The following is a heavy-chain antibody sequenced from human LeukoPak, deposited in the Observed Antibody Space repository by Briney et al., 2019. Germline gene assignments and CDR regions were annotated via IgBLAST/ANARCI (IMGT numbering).Heavy chain of an antibody. CDR2: INQDGSET. CDR3: ARLGPGMNFFYLDF. D-gene: IGHD3-10*01. Sequence: GGSLRFSCAVSGFTPISYWMTWVRQAPGKGLEWVANINQDGSETFYVDSVKGRFSISRDNAKNSLYLQMNSLRAEVTALYYCARLGPGMNFFYLDFWGQGTLVTVSS. J-gene: IGHJ4*02. V-gene: IGHV3-7*01. CDR1: GFTPISYW.